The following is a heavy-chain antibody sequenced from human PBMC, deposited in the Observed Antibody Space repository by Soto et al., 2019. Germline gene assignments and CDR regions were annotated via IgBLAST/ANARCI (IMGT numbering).Heavy chain of an antibody. D-gene: IGHD1-26*01. J-gene: IGHJ4*02. CDR2: ISYDGSNK. V-gene: IGHV3-30-3*01. CDR3: ASGWELLSHFDG. Sequence: QVQLVESGGGVVQPGRSLRLSCAASGFTFSSYAMHWVRQAPGKGLEWVAVISYDGSNKYHADSVKGRFTISRDNSKNTLYLQMNSLRAEDTAVYYCASGWELLSHFDGWGQGTLVTVSS. CDR1: GFTFSSYA.